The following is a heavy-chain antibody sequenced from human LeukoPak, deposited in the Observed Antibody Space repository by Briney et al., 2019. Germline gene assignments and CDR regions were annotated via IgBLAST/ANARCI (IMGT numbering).Heavy chain of an antibody. CDR3: VGSFVVVVAATPSWFDP. Sequence: GGSLRLSCSASGFTFSSYAMHWVRQAPGKGLEYVSAISSNGGSTYYADSVKGRFTISRDNSKNTPYLQMSSLRAEDTAVYYCVGSFVVVVAATPSWFDPWGQGTLVTVSS. CDR1: GFTFSSYA. CDR2: ISSNGGST. V-gene: IGHV3-64D*06. J-gene: IGHJ5*02. D-gene: IGHD2-15*01.